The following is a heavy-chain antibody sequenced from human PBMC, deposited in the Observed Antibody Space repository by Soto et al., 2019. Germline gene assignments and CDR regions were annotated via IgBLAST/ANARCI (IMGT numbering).Heavy chain of an antibody. D-gene: IGHD3-22*01. CDR3: ASGDYYESRGMRHY. V-gene: IGHV3-33*01. J-gene: IGHJ4*02. CDR1: GFTFSSYG. Sequence: QVQLVGSGGGVVQPGSSLSRSFAASGFTFSSYGMHWFGQAQDRGLEWVAVRWYDGSNNDFADSGKGRFTISRDNSKNTLYLQMKSLRAEDTAVYYCASGDYYESRGMRHYWGQGTLVTVSS. CDR2: RWYDGSNN.